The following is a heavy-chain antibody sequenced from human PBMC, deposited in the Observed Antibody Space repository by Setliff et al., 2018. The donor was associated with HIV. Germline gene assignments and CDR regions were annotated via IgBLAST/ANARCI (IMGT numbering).Heavy chain of an antibody. CDR1: GYSISSGYY. D-gene: IGHD3-22*01. J-gene: IGHJ4*02. CDR2: IFYSGSA. V-gene: IGHV4-38-2*02. Sequence: LSLTCTVSGYSISSGYYWGWIRQPPGKGREWIGSIFYSGSANYNPSLTSPVTISVDTSKNQFSLKLRSVTAADTAVYWCAREDSSYHYFDSWGQGMLVTVS. CDR3: AREDSSYHYFDS.